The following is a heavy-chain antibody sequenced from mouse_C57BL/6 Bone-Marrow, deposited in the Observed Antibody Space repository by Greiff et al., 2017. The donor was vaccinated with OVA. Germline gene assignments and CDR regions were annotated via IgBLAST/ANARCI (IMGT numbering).Heavy chain of an antibody. CDR3: AREPRDYSWYFDV. D-gene: IGHD1-1*01. J-gene: IGHJ1*03. CDR2: IDPSASYT. Sequence: VQLQQPGAELVMPGASVKLSCKASGYTFTSYWMHWVKQRPGQGLEWIGEIDPSASYTNYNQKFKGKSTLTVDKSSSTAYMQLSSLTSEDSAVYYCAREPRDYSWYFDVWGTGTTVTVSS. CDR1: GYTFTSYW. V-gene: IGHV1-69*01.